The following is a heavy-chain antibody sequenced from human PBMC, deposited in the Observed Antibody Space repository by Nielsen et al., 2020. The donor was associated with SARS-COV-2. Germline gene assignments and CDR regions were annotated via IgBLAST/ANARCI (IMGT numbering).Heavy chain of an antibody. J-gene: IGHJ4*02. D-gene: IGHD6-6*01. CDR1: GFTFSSYA. CDR2: ISGSGGST. Sequence: GESLKISCAASGFTFSSYAMSWVRQAPGKGLEWVSAISGSGGSTYYADSVKGRFTISRDNSKNTLYLQMNSLRVEDAAVYYCAKVEYSSSSGVFDYWGQGTLVTVSS. V-gene: IGHV3-23*01. CDR3: AKVEYSSSSGVFDY.